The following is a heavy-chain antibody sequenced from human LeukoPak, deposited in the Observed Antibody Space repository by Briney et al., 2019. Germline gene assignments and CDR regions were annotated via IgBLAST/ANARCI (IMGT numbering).Heavy chain of an antibody. J-gene: IGHJ4*02. CDR1: GFTFGSYW. V-gene: IGHV3-7*01. Sequence: GGSLRLSCAASGFTFGSYWMSWVRQAPGKGLEWVANVKQDGSEKYYVDSVKGRFTISRDNAKNSLFLQMNSLRVEDTAVYYCAKVRGYNWNDPDYWGQGTLVTVSS. D-gene: IGHD1-20*01. CDR2: VKQDGSEK. CDR3: AKVRGYNWNDPDY.